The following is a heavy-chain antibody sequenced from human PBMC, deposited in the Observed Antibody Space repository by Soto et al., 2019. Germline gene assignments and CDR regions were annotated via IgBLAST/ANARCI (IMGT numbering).Heavy chain of an antibody. D-gene: IGHD5-12*01. Sequence: VSCKVSGYTLTELSMHWVRQAPGKGLEWMGGFDPEDGETIYAQKFQGRVTMTEDTSTDTAYMELSSLRSEDTAVYYCATPSYSGYDYALGYWGQGTLVTVSS. J-gene: IGHJ4*02. CDR3: ATPSYSGYDYALGY. CDR1: GYTLTELS. CDR2: FDPEDGET. V-gene: IGHV1-24*01.